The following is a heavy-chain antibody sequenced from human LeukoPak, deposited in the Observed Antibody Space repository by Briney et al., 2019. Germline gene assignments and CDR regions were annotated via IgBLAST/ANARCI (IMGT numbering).Heavy chain of an antibody. CDR2: IYTSGST. CDR1: GGSISSYY. Sequence: PSETLSLTCTVSGGSISSYYWSWIRQPPGKGLEWIGYIYTSGSTNYNPSLKSRLTMSLDTSKNLFSLRLSSVTAADTAVYFCAGEAVYYGSGSHDYWGQGTLVTVSS. CDR3: AGEAVYYGSGSHDY. V-gene: IGHV4-4*09. D-gene: IGHD3-10*01. J-gene: IGHJ4*02.